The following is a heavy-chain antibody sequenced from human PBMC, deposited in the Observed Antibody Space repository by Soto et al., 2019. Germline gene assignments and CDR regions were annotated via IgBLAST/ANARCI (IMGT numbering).Heavy chain of an antibody. V-gene: IGHV4-30-4*01. CDR1: GGSISSDDYY. D-gene: IGHD3-10*01. Sequence: SETLSLTSTVSGGSISSDDYYWNWIRQPPGKGLEWVGYISYSGTTYYNPSLESRLTISVDTSKNQFSLKLNSVTAADTAVYYCVRDYNRGDWFGPWGQRTLVTVSS. CDR3: VRDYNRGDWFGP. J-gene: IGHJ5*02. CDR2: ISYSGTT.